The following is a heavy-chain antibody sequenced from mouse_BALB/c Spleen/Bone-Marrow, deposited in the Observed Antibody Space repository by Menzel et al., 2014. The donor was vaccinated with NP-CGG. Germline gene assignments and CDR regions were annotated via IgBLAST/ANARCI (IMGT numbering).Heavy chain of an antibody. Sequence: QLQESGPELEKPGASVKISCKASGYSFTGYNMNWVKQSNGKSLEWIGNIDPYYGGTSYNQKFKGKATLTVDKSSSTAYMQVKSLTTEGSAVYYCTRRGDGYYGAMDYWGQGTSVTVSS. CDR2: IDPYYGGT. V-gene: IGHV1-39*01. CDR1: GYSFTGYN. CDR3: TRRGDGYYGAMDY. D-gene: IGHD2-3*01. J-gene: IGHJ4*01.